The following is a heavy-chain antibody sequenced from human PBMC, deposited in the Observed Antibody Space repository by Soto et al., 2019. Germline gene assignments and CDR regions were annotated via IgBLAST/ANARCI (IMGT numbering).Heavy chain of an antibody. J-gene: IGHJ4*02. V-gene: IGHV3-23*01. CDR1: GFTLGRYG. Sequence: EVHLLESGGGLVQPGGSLRLSCAASGFTLGRYGMSWVRQAPGKGLEWVSAVSPNGQGIYYADSVRGRFAISRDFSKNTVFLNMDSLRAEDTAVYYCAKDRDYPRDYFHYWCQGTLVTVSS. D-gene: IGHD3-10*01. CDR3: AKDRDYPRDYFHY. CDR2: VSPNGQGI.